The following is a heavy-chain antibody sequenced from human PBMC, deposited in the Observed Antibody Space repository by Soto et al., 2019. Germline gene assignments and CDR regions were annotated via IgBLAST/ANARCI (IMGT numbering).Heavy chain of an antibody. CDR2: IYYSGTTT. Sequence: SETLSLTCTVSGGSISGNCWTWIRQPPGKGLEWMGYIYYSGTTTNYNPSLKSRVTLSVDTSKNQFSLKLSSVTAADTAVYYCARDSPPFDPWGQGTLVTVS. CDR3: ARDSPPFDP. CDR1: GGSISGNC. J-gene: IGHJ5*02. V-gene: IGHV4-59*12.